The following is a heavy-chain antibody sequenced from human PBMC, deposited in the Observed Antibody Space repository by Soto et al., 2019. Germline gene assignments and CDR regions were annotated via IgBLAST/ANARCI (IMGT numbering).Heavy chain of an antibody. D-gene: IGHD3-10*01. J-gene: IGHJ4*02. CDR1: GFTFSKAW. Sequence: EVQLVESGGGLVKPGGSLRLSCAASGFTFSKAWMNWVRQAPGKGLEWVGRIKSKTDEETIIYAAPMEGRFTISRDDSKNTLYLQMNSLKTEDTAVYYCTTDSGSHCAPFFDYWGQGILVTVSS. V-gene: IGHV3-15*01. CDR3: TTDSGSHCAPFFDY. CDR2: IKSKTDEETI.